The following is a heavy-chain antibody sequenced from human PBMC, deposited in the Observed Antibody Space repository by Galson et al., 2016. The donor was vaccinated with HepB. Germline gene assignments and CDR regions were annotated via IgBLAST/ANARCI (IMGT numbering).Heavy chain of an antibody. CDR2: ISTYNGDT. Sequence: SVKVSCKASGYTFNTYAINWVRQAPGQGLEWMGWISTYNGDTNFAQKFQGRVTMTTDTSTSTAYMELRSLRSDDTAVDYCARDQGVGYGMDVGGQGTTVTISS. V-gene: IGHV1-18*01. J-gene: IGHJ6*02. D-gene: IGHD1-26*01. CDR1: GYTFNTYA. CDR3: ARDQGVGYGMDV.